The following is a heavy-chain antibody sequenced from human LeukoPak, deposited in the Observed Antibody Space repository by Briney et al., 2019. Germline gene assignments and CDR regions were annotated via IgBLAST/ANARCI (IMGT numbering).Heavy chain of an antibody. CDR3: AREMYSSSVNWFDP. CDR2: IYYSGSI. J-gene: IGHJ5*02. CDR1: GGSISSYY. D-gene: IGHD6-13*01. Sequence: SETLSLTCTVSGGSISSYYWSWIRQPPGKGLEWIGYIYYSGSINYNHSLKSRVSISVDTSKNQFSLKLSSVTAADTAVYYCAREMYSSSVNWFDPWGQGTLVTVSS. V-gene: IGHV4-59*01.